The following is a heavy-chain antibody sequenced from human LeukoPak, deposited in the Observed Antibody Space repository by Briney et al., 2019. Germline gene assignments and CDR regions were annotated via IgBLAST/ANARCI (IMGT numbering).Heavy chain of an antibody. J-gene: IGHJ4*02. CDR3: ASIGGLY. V-gene: IGHV4-38-2*02. Sequence: MASETLSLTCTVSGYSISSGYYWGWIRQPPGKGLEWIGSIYHSGSTYYNPSLKSRVTISVDTSKNQFSLKLSSVTAADTAVYYCASIGGLYWGQGTLVTVSS. D-gene: IGHD1-26*01. CDR2: IYHSGST. CDR1: GYSISSGYY.